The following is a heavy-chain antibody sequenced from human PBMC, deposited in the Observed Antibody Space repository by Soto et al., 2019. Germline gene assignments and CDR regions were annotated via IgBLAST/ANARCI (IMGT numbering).Heavy chain of an antibody. V-gene: IGHV4-30-4*01. D-gene: IGHD2-2*01. J-gene: IGHJ5*01. CDR1: GGSISYDSY. CDR3: ARDEYQLLSSVSWFDS. Sequence: PSETLSLTCTVSGGSISYDSYLSWIRQTPGKGLEWIGYIYHTGNTYYNPSLRSRVSISVDKSKSQFSLKLISVTAADTAVYFCARDEYQLLSSVSWFDSWGQGTLVTVPQ. CDR2: IYHTGNT.